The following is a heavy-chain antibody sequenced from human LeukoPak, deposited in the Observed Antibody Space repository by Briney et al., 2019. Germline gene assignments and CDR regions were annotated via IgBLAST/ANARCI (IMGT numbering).Heavy chain of an antibody. CDR2: IYYSGST. CDR3: ARLGDYGDPDY. D-gene: IGHD4-17*01. J-gene: IGHJ4*02. Sequence: SESLSLTCTVSGGSISGSSYYWGWIRQPPGKGLEWIGSIYYSGSTYYNPSLKSRVTISVDTSKNQFSLKLSPVTAADTAVYYCARLGDYGDPDYWGQGTLVTVSS. CDR1: GGSISGSSYY. V-gene: IGHV4-39*01.